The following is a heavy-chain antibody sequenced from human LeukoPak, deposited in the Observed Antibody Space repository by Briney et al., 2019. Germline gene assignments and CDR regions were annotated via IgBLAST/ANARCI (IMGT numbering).Heavy chain of an antibody. J-gene: IGHJ6*03. Sequence: GASVKVSCTASGYTFTSYYMHWVRQAPGQGLEWMGIINPSGGSTSYAQKFQGRVTMTRDMSTSTVYMELSSLRSEDTAVYYCARGSGNYYYYMDVWGKGTTVTVSS. V-gene: IGHV1-46*01. CDR1: GYTFTSYY. CDR3: ARGSGNYYYYMDV. CDR2: INPSGGST. D-gene: IGHD3-10*01.